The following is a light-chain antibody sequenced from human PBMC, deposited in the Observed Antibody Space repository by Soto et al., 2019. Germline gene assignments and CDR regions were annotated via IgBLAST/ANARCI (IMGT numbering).Light chain of an antibody. CDR3: SSYTSSSTWV. J-gene: IGLJ3*02. CDR2: EVS. CDR1: SSDVGGYNY. V-gene: IGLV2-14*01. Sequence: QSVLTQPASVSGSPGQSITISCTGTSSDVGGYNYVSWYQQHPGKAPKLMIYEVSNQPSGVSDRFSGSRSGNTASLTISGLQAEDESDYYCSSYTSSSTWVFGGGTKLTVL.